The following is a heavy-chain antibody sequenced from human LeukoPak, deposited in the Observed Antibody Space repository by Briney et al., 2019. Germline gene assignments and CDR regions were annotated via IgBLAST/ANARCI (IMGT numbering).Heavy chain of an antibody. Sequence: PSQTLSLTCTVSGGSISSGSYYWSWIRQPAGKGLEWIGRIYTSGSTNYNPSLKSRVTISVDTSKNRFSLKLSSVTAADTAVYYCARGRGSGWFDPWGQGTLVTVSS. D-gene: IGHD3-10*01. CDR1: GGSISSGSYY. CDR3: ARGRGSGWFDP. CDR2: IYTSGST. J-gene: IGHJ5*02. V-gene: IGHV4-61*02.